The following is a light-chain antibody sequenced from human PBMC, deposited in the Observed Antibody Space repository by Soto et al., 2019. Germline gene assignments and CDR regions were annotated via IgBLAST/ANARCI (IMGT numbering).Light chain of an antibody. J-gene: IGKJ4*01. CDR1: QSARSS. CDR2: GAS. CDR3: QQYNNWPLT. Sequence: EIVMTQSPATLSVSPGERATLSCRASQSARSSLGWYQQKPGQAPRLLIYGASTRATGIPARFSGSGSGTEFTLTISSLQSEDFAVYYCQQYNNWPLTFGGGTKVDIK. V-gene: IGKV3-15*01.